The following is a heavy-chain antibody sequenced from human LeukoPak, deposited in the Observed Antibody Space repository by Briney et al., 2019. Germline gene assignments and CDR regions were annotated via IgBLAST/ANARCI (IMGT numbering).Heavy chain of an antibody. J-gene: IGHJ6*03. D-gene: IGHD1-1*01. CDR3: ASQLRPLGYYYMDV. CDR2: IIPIFGTA. CDR1: GGTFSSYA. Sequence: SVKVSCKASGGTFSSYAISWVRQAPGQGLEWMGGIIPIFGTANYAQEFQGRVTITADESTSTAYMELSSLRSEDTAVYYCASQLRPLGYYYMDVWGKGTTVTVSS. V-gene: IGHV1-69*13.